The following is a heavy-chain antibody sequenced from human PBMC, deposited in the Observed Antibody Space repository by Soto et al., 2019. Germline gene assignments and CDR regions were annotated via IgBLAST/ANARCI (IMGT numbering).Heavy chain of an antibody. J-gene: IGHJ6*02. CDR2: IYYSGST. CDR3: ASQGGDSGLVPAANGHYYGMDV. D-gene: IGHD2-2*01. Sequence: SETLSLTCTVSGGSISSSSYYWGWIRQPPGKGLEWIGSIYYSGSTYYNPSLKSRVTISVDTSKNQFSLKLSSVTAADTAVYYCASQGGDSGLVPAANGHYYGMDVWGQGTTVTVSS. CDR1: GGSISSSSYY. V-gene: IGHV4-39*01.